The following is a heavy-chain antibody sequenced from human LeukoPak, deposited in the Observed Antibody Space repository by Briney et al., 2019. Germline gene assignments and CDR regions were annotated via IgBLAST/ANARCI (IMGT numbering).Heavy chain of an antibody. Sequence: GRSLRLSCAASGFTFSSYGMHWVRQAPGKGLGWVAVIWYNGSNKYYADSVKGRFTISRDNSKNTLYLQMNSLRAEDTAVYYCARGGQRVVAASISVWFDPWGQGTLVTVSS. CDR3: ARGGQRVVAASISVWFDP. V-gene: IGHV3-33*01. D-gene: IGHD2-15*01. CDR1: GFTFSSYG. CDR2: IWYNGSNK. J-gene: IGHJ5*02.